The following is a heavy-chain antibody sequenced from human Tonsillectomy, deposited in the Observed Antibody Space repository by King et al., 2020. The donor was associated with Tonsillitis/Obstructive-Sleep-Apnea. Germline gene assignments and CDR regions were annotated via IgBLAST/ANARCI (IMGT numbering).Heavy chain of an antibody. J-gene: IGHJ6*03. Sequence: QLQESGPGLVKPSETLSLTCTVSGGSISSYYWSWIRQPPGKGLEWIGYIYYSGSTNYNPSLKSRVTISVDTSKNQFSLKLSSVTAADTAVYYCARGGYDPDYYYYYMDVWGEGTTVTVSS. CDR1: GGSISSYY. CDR3: ARGGYDPDYYYYYMDV. D-gene: IGHD5-12*01. V-gene: IGHV4-59*01. CDR2: IYYSGST.